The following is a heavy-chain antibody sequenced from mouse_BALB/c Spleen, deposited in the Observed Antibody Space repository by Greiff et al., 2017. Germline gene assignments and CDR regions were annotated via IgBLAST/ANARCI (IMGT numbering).Heavy chain of an antibody. CDR3: ARAYDYRTWFAY. J-gene: IGHJ3*01. CDR1: GFTFSSYA. D-gene: IGHD2-4*01. Sequence: EVKLMESGGGLVKPGGSLKLSCAASGFTFSSYAMSWVRQSPEKRLEWVAEISSGGSYTYYPDTVTGRFTISRDNAKNTLYLEMSSLRSEDTAMYYCARAYDYRTWFAYWGQGTLVTVSA. CDR2: ISSGGSYT. V-gene: IGHV5-9-4*01.